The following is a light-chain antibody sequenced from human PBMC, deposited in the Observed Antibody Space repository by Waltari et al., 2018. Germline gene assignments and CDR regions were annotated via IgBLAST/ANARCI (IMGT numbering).Light chain of an antibody. J-gene: IGKJ4*01. V-gene: IGKV3-11*01. CDR3: QQRRNWPLT. CDR2: DAS. CDR1: QSALTS. Sequence: IVLTQSPAILSFSQWESATFSCRTSQSALTSLAWYQQRPCHSPRLLIYDASYRSTGIPARFSGSGSETDFTLTISSLQPEDFAVYYCQQRRNWPLTFGGGTRVEI.